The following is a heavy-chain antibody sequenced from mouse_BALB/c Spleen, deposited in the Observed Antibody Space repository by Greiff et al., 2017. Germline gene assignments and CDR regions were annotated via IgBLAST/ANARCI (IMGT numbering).Heavy chain of an antibody. CDR2: ISSGGGST. D-gene: IGHD1-2*01. Sequence: DVKLVESGGGLVKPGGSLKLSCAASGFAFSSYDMSWVRQTPEKRLEWVAYISSGGGSTYYPDTVKGRFTISRDNAKNTLYLQMSSLKSEDTAMYYCARDGYGFAYWGQGTLVTVSA. CDR3: ARDGYGFAY. V-gene: IGHV5-12-1*01. J-gene: IGHJ3*01. CDR1: GFAFSSYD.